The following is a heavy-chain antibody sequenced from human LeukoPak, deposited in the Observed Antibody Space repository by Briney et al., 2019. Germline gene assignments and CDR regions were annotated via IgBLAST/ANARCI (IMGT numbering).Heavy chain of an antibody. CDR3: ARTPLPNCSGGSCYSPYYYYYYMDV. V-gene: IGHV3-53*01. D-gene: IGHD2-15*01. J-gene: IGHJ6*03. CDR2: IYSGGST. CDR1: GFTVSSNY. Sequence: GGSLRLSCAASGFTVSSNYMSWVRQAPGKGLEWVSVIYSGGSTYCADSVKGRFTISRDNSKNTLYLQMNSLRAEDTAVYYCARTPLPNCSGGSCYSPYYYYYYMDVWGKGTTVTVSS.